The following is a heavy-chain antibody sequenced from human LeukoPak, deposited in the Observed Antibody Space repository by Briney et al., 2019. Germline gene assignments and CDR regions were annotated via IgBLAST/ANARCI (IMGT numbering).Heavy chain of an antibody. CDR3: AKDQAMVRGVILFDY. J-gene: IGHJ4*02. CDR2: ISGSGGST. V-gene: IGHV3-23*01. Sequence: RGSLRLSCAASGFTFSSYAMSWVRQAPGKGLEWVSAISGSGGSTYYADSVKGRFTISRDNSKNTLYLQMNSLRAEDTAVYYCAKDQAMVRGVILFDYWGQGTLVTVSS. CDR1: GFTFSSYA. D-gene: IGHD3-10*01.